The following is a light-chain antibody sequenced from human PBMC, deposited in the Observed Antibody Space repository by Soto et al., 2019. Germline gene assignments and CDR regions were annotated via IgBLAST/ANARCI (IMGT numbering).Light chain of an antibody. CDR2: EVS. Sequence: QSALTQPPSASGSPGQSVTISCTGTSSDVGGYNYVSWYQQHPGRAQKIMISEVSKRPSGVPDRFTASKSGNTASLTVSWLQAEDEADYYCSSYAGSNNFVFGTGTKVTVL. CDR3: SSYAGSNNFV. CDR1: SSDVGGYNY. J-gene: IGLJ1*01. V-gene: IGLV2-8*01.